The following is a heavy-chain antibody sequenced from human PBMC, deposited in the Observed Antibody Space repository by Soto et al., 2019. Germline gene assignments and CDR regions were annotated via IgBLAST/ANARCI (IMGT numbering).Heavy chain of an antibody. D-gene: IGHD2-15*01. Sequence: QVQLVESGGGVVQPGRSLRLSCAASRFTFSSYGMHWVRQAPGKGLEWVAVIWYDGSNKYYADSVKGRFTISRDNSKNTLYLQMNSLRAEDTAVYYCARDRVLLRDAFDIWGQGTMVTVSS. CDR1: RFTFSSYG. V-gene: IGHV3-33*01. CDR2: IWYDGSNK. CDR3: ARDRVLLRDAFDI. J-gene: IGHJ3*02.